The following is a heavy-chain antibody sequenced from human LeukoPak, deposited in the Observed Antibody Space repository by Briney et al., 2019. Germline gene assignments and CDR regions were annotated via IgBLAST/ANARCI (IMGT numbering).Heavy chain of an antibody. V-gene: IGHV4-31*03. Sequence: PSETLSLTCTVSGGSISSGGYYWSWIRQHPGKGLEWIGYIYYRGSTYSNPSLKSRVTISVDTSKNQFSLKLSSVTAADTAVYYCARSARGWFWPYYFDYWGQGTLVTVSS. CDR2: IYYRGST. CDR1: GGSISSGGYY. CDR3: ARSARGWFWPYYFDY. J-gene: IGHJ4*02. D-gene: IGHD2-15*01.